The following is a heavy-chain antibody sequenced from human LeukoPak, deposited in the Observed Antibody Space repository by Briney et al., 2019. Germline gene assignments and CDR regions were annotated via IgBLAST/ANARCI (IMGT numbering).Heavy chain of an antibody. CDR2: ISAYNGNT. CDR1: GYTFTSYG. D-gene: IGHD3-10*01. V-gene: IGHV1-18*04. Sequence: ASLKVSCTASGYTFTSYGISSGRQAPGQGLGWMGWISAYNGNTNYAQKLQGRVTMTTDTSTSTAYMELRSLRSDETAVYYCARVYYGSGSYYNHFDYWGQGTLVTVSS. CDR3: ARVYYGSGSYYNHFDY. J-gene: IGHJ4*02.